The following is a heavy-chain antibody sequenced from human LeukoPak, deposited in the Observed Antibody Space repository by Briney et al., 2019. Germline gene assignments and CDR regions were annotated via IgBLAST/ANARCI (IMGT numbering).Heavy chain of an antibody. D-gene: IGHD4-17*01. CDR1: GGSISSSSYY. J-gene: IGHJ4*02. CDR2: IYYSGST. V-gene: IGHV4-39*07. CDR3: ARDTNTGDYVCFFDY. Sequence: SETLSLTCTVSGGSISSSSYYWGWLRQPPGKGLEWIGSIYYSGSTYYNPSLKSRVTISVDTSKNQFSLKLSSVTAADTAVYYCARDTNTGDYVCFFDYCGQGTLVTVSS.